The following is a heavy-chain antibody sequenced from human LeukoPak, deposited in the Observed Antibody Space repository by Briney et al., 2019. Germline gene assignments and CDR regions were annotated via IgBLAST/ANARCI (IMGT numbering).Heavy chain of an antibody. CDR3: ARESGYSSSWYSGDYMDV. Sequence: GGSLRLSCAASGFTVSSNYMSWVRQAPGKGLEWVSVIYSGGSTYYADSVKGRFTISRDNSKNTLYLQMNSLRAEDTAVYYCARESGYSSSWYSGDYMDVWGKGTTVTVSS. D-gene: IGHD6-13*01. CDR2: IYSGGST. V-gene: IGHV3-66*02. J-gene: IGHJ6*03. CDR1: GFTVSSNY.